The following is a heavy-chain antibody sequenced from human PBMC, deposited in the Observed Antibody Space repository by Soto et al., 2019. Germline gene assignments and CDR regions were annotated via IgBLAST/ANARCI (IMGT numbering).Heavy chain of an antibody. J-gene: IGHJ4*02. Sequence: HPGGSLRLSCAASGFTFSSYEMNWVRQAPGKGLEWVSYISSSGSTIYYADSVKGRFTISRDNAKNSLYLQMNSLRAEDTAVYYCAVSIAVAGYLDYWGQGTLVTVSS. CDR1: GFTFSSYE. D-gene: IGHD6-19*01. CDR2: ISSSGSTI. V-gene: IGHV3-48*03. CDR3: AVSIAVAGYLDY.